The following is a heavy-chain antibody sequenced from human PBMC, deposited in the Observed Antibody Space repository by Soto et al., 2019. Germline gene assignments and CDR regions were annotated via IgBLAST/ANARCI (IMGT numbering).Heavy chain of an antibody. CDR2: ISYDGSNK. D-gene: IGHD6-13*01. J-gene: IGHJ4*02. CDR1: GFTFSSYG. Sequence: QVQLVESGGGVVQPGRSLRLSCAASGFTFSSYGMHWVRQAPGKGLEWVAVISYDGSNKYYADSVKGRFTISRDNSKNTLYLQMNSLRAEDTAVYYCAKDRYSRSWYIDYWGQGTLVTVSS. CDR3: AKDRYSRSWYIDY. V-gene: IGHV3-30*18.